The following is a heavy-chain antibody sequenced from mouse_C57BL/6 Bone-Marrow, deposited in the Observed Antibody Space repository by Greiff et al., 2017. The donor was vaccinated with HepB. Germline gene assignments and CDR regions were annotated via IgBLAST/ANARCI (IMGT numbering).Heavy chain of an antibody. J-gene: IGHJ2*01. CDR1: GYAFSSSW. Sequence: VQLQQSGPELVKPGASVKISCKASGYAFSSSWMNWVKQRPGKGLEWIGRIYPGDGDTNCNGKFKGKATLTADKSSSTAYMQLSSLTSEDSAVYFCANYYGSNRFDYWGQGPTLTVSS. D-gene: IGHD1-1*01. CDR3: ANYYGSNRFDY. CDR2: IYPGDGDT. V-gene: IGHV1-82*01.